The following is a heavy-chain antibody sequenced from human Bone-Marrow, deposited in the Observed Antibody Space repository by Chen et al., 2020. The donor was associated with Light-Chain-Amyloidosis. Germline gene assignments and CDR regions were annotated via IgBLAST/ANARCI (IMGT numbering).Heavy chain of an antibody. V-gene: IGHV4-31*03. Sequence: QVQLQESGPGLVKPSKPLSLTCSVPGGPIPSGGYYWTWIRQHPGKGLEWIGYIYYSGRTNYNPSLKSRITISVNTSKNQFSLNLSSVTAADTAVYYCAIVGPVAGRIDYWGQGTLVTVSS. J-gene: IGHJ4*02. CDR3: AIVGPVAGRIDY. CDR1: GGPIPSGGYY. CDR2: IYYSGRT. D-gene: IGHD6-19*01.